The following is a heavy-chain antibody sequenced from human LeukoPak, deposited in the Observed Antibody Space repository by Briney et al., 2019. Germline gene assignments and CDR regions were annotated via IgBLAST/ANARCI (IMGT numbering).Heavy chain of an antibody. V-gene: IGHV3-53*01. D-gene: IGHD4-23*01. Sequence: GGSLRLSCAASGFTVSSNYMSWVRQAPGKGLEWVSVIYSGGSTYYADSVKGRFTISRDNSKNTLYLQMNSLRAEDTAVYYYARGIGKARYFDYWGQGTLVTVSS. J-gene: IGHJ4*02. CDR1: GFTVSSNY. CDR3: ARGIGKARYFDY. CDR2: IYSGGST.